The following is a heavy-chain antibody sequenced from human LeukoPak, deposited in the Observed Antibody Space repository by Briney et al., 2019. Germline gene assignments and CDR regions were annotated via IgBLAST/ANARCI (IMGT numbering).Heavy chain of an antibody. J-gene: IGHJ6*02. CDR1: GGSFSGYY. D-gene: IGHD3-10*01. CDR3: ARGPITMVRGVTMIFNYYYYGMDV. CDR2: INHSGST. Sequence: SETLSLTCAVYGGSFSGYYWSWIRQPPGKGLDWIGEINHSGSTNYNPSLKSRVTISVDTSKNQFSLKLSSVTAADTAVYYCARGPITMVRGVTMIFNYYYYGMDVWGQGTTVTVSS. V-gene: IGHV4-34*01.